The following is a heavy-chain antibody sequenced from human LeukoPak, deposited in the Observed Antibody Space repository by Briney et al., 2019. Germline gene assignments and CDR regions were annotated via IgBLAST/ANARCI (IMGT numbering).Heavy chain of an antibody. V-gene: IGHV4-61*02. D-gene: IGHD3-16*01. J-gene: IGHJ3*02. Sequence: SQTLSLTCTVSGGSISSGSYYWSWIRQPAGKGLEWIGRIYTSGSTNYNPSLKSRVTISVDTSKNQFSLKLSSVTAADTAVYYCARGAMITFGGVINDAFDIWGQGTMVTVSS. CDR3: ARGAMITFGGVINDAFDI. CDR2: IYTSGST. CDR1: GGSISSGSYY.